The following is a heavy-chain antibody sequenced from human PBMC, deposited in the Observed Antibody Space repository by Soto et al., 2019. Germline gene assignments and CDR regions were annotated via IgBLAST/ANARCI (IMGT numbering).Heavy chain of an antibody. CDR3: AKTSSGALDY. Sequence: PGGSLRLSCAASGFTFSSSWMNWVRQAPGKGLEWVANIKQDGSEKYYVDSVKGRFTISRDNSKNSLYLQMNSLRAEDTALYYSAKTSSGALDYWGQGALVTVSS. V-gene: IGHV3-7*01. CDR2: IKQDGSEK. J-gene: IGHJ4*02. CDR1: GFTFSSSW. D-gene: IGHD3-22*01.